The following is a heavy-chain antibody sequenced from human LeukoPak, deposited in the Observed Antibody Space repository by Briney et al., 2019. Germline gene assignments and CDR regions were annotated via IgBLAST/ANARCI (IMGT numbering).Heavy chain of an antibody. CDR1: GFTFSGSA. J-gene: IGHJ3*02. Sequence: GSLRLSCAASGFTFSGSAMHWVRQASGKGLEWVGRIRSKANSYATAYAASVKGRFTISRDDSKNTAYLQMNSLKTEDTAVYYCTRPFRSGWITDAFDIWGQGTMVTVSS. CDR2: IRSKANSYAT. V-gene: IGHV3-73*01. D-gene: IGHD6-19*01. CDR3: TRPFRSGWITDAFDI.